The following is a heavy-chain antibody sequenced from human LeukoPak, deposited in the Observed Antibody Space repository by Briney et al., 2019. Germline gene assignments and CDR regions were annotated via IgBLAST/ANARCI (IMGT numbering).Heavy chain of an antibody. D-gene: IGHD6-6*01. CDR3: ARDPGYGSSSTDY. J-gene: IGHJ4*02. CDR2: ISGTGGST. Sequence: PGGSLRLSCAASGLTFSSYAMSWVRQAPGKGLEWVSAISGTGGSTYYADSVKGRFTISRDNAKNSLYLQMNSLRAEDTAVYYCARDPGYGSSSTDYWGQGTLVTASS. V-gene: IGHV3-23*01. CDR1: GLTFSSYA.